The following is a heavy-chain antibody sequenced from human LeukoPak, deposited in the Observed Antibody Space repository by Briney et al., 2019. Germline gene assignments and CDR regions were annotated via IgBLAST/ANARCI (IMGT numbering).Heavy chain of an antibody. J-gene: IGHJ4*02. Sequence: GASVKVSCTTSGYTFRNYIIHWVRQAPGQGLEWVGWVNAANGYTKYLQRFQNRVTITRDTSATTVYMELNSLRPEDTARYFCARGKDCGGDCYSLDYWGQGTLVTVSS. CDR2: VNAANGYT. CDR1: GYTFRNYI. V-gene: IGHV1-3*01. CDR3: ARGKDCGGDCYSLDY. D-gene: IGHD2-21*02.